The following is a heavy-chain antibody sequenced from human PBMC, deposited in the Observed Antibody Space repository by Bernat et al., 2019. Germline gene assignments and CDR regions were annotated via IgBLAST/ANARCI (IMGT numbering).Heavy chain of an antibody. V-gene: IGHV4-30-2*01. Sequence: QQQQVPGSGLVKPSQTLSLTCAVSGGSISSGGFSWSWIRQPPGKGLEWIGYVYPTGTTYYNPSLKSRVTISVDRSKSQLSLRLSSVTAADTAVYFCARGGRSSWSFDYWGQGTLVTVSS. CDR3: ARGGRSSWSFDY. CDR1: GGSISSGGFS. D-gene: IGHD6-19*01. CDR2: VYPTGTT. J-gene: IGHJ4*02.